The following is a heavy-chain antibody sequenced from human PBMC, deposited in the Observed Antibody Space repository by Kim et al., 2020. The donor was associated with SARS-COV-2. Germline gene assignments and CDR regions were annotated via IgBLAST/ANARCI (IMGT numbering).Heavy chain of an antibody. CDR2: T. J-gene: IGHJ4*02. Sequence: TKYERKVKGRVIMTTDTSTSTAYMELWSLRSDDTAMYYCARGAYGDVSFDYWGQGTLVTVSS. D-gene: IGHD4-17*01. V-gene: IGHV1-18*01. CDR3: ARGAYGDVSFDY.